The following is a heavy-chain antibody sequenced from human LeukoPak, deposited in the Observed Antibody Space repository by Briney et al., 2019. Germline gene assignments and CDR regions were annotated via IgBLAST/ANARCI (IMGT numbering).Heavy chain of an antibody. D-gene: IGHD1-26*01. J-gene: IGHJ3*02. V-gene: IGHV4-39*07. CDR3: VRLVGASGAFDI. Sequence: SETLSLTCTVSGDSISSSSYFWAWIRQPPGKGLEWIASISYSGSTYYNLSLKSRVTISVDTSKNQFSLRLSSVTAADTALYYCVRLVGASGAFDIWGHGPTVTVSS. CDR2: ISYSGST. CDR1: GDSISSSSYF.